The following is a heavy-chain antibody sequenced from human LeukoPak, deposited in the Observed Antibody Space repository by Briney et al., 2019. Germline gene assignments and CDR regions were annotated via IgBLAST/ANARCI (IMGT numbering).Heavy chain of an antibody. J-gene: IGHJ4*02. Sequence: GGSLRLSCAASGFTFYNAWMSWVRQAPGKGLEWVSAISGSGGSTSYADSVKGRFTISRDNSKNTLYLQMNSLRAEDTALYYCAKYMGYTSSWIEYWGQGTLVTVSS. V-gene: IGHV3-23*01. D-gene: IGHD6-13*01. CDR2: ISGSGGST. CDR1: GFTFYNAW. CDR3: AKYMGYTSSWIEY.